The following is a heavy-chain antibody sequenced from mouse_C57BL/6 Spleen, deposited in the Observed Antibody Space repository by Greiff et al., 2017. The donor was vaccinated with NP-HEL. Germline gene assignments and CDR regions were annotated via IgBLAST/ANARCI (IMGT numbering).Heavy chain of an antibody. J-gene: IGHJ2*01. CDR2: INPGSGGT. Sequence: QVQLQQSGAELVRPGTSVKVSCKASGYAFTNYLIEWVKQRPGQGLEWIGVINPGSGGTNYNEKFKGKATLTADKSSSTAYMQLSSLTSEDSAVYFCARPLTGKNYFDDWGQGTTLTVSS. CDR3: ARPLTGKNYFDD. D-gene: IGHD4-1*01. CDR1: GYAFTNYL. V-gene: IGHV1-54*01.